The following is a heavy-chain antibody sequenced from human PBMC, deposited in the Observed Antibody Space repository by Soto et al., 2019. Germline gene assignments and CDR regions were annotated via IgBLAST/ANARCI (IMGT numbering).Heavy chain of an antibody. V-gene: IGHV1-2*02. CDR3: ARVPGHKNSRGDF. CDR2: INPKCGDT. J-gene: IGHJ4*02. Sequence: QVRLMQSGPEVRRPGASVTVSCKASGYTFTHYFIHWVRRAPGQGLEWMGYINPKCGDTNYSQTFRGRVSMTRDTSTDTANMGLSSLKSDDTAVYFCARVPGHKNSRGDFWGQGTPITVSS. CDR1: GYTFTHYF. D-gene: IGHD1-7*01.